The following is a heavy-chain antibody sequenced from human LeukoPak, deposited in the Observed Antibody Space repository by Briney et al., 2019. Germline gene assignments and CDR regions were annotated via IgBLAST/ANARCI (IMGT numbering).Heavy chain of an antibody. CDR1: GFTFSSDA. D-gene: IGHD3-22*01. Sequence: TGGSLRLSCAASGFTFSSDAMSWVRQAPGKGLEWVSSITSSSRYIFYADSVKGRFTISRDNARNSLFLQMDSLTSEDTAVYFCARDADFYDNRGHQITQYYYDHWGQGTLVTVSS. CDR2: ITSSSRYI. V-gene: IGHV3-21*01. CDR3: ARDADFYDNRGHQITQYYYDH. J-gene: IGHJ4*02.